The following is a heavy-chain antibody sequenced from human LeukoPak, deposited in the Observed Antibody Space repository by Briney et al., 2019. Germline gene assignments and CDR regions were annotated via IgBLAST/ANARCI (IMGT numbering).Heavy chain of an antibody. CDR1: GFTFSNYW. D-gene: IGHD1-26*01. CDR3: ASRELVGATTEGDFDY. V-gene: IGHV3-74*01. Sequence: GGSLRLSCAASGFTFSNYWMHWVRQAPGKGLVWVSRIKSDGSRTDYADSVKGRFTISRDNAKNSLYLQMNSLRAEDTAVYYCASRELVGATTEGDFDYWGQGTLVTVSS. CDR2: IKSDGSRT. J-gene: IGHJ4*02.